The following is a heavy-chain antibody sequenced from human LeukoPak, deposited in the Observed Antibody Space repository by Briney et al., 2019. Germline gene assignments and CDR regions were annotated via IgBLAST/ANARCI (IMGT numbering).Heavy chain of an antibody. CDR2: IYPGDSDT. J-gene: IGHJ6*02. CDR3: ARPLKYYDILTGYHNYYYGMDV. V-gene: IGHV5-51*01. CDR1: GYRFTSYW. Sequence: GESLKISCKGSGYRFTSYWIGWVCQMPGKGLEWMGIIYPGDSDTRYSPSFQGQVTISADKSISTAYLQWSSLKASDTAMYYCARPLKYYDILTGYHNYYYGMDVWGQGTTVTVSS. D-gene: IGHD3-9*01.